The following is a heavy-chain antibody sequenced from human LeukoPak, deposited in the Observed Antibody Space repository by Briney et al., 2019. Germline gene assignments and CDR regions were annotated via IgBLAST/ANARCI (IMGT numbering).Heavy chain of an antibody. D-gene: IGHD3-22*01. Sequence: SETLSLTCAVSVYFISSGYYWGWIRQPPGKGLEWIRSIYHGRSTYYNPSLKSRVTISVDTSKNQFSLKLSSVTDADTAVYYCARLDDSSGYPMNYWGQGTLVTVSS. J-gene: IGHJ4*02. CDR3: ARLDDSSGYPMNY. CDR1: VYFISSGYY. V-gene: IGHV4-38-2*01. CDR2: IYHGRST.